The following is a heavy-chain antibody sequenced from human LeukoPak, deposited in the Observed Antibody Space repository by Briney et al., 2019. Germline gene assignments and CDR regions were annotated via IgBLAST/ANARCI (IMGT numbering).Heavy chain of an antibody. D-gene: IGHD3-16*01. V-gene: IGHV1-46*01. CDR3: VREKSGGTYDY. Sequence: EASVKVSCKASGYTFTAYHIQWVRQAPGQGLEWMGTIRPGDTRTTYAQKFQGRVTMTWDMSTTTGYMELSSLRSEDTAVYYCVREKSGGTYDYWGQGTLVTVSS. CDR2: IRPGDTRT. J-gene: IGHJ4*02. CDR1: GYTFTAYH.